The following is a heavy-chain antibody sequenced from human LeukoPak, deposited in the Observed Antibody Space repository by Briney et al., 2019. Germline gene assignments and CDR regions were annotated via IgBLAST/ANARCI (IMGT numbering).Heavy chain of an antibody. Sequence: ASETLSLTCTVSGGSISSYYWSWIRQPAGKGLEWIGRIYTSGSTNYNPSLKSRVTISVDTSKNQFSLKLSSVTAADTAVYYCARGRGDCSSTSCYPYYYYYMDVWGKGTTVTVSS. J-gene: IGHJ6*03. V-gene: IGHV4-4*07. CDR2: IYTSGST. CDR1: GGSISSYY. CDR3: ARGRGDCSSTSCYPYYYYYMDV. D-gene: IGHD2-2*01.